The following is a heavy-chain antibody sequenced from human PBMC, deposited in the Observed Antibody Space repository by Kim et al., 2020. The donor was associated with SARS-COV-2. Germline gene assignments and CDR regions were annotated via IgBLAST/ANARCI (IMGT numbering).Heavy chain of an antibody. D-gene: IGHD4-17*01. Sequence: SETLSLTCAVYGGSFSGYYWSWIRQPPGKGLEWIGEINHSGSTNYNPSLKSRVTISVDTSKKQFSLKLSSVTAADTAVYYCARGRGGTTVVTLGLGYYYYYGMDVWGQGTTVTVSS. CDR1: GGSFSGYY. V-gene: IGHV4-34*01. J-gene: IGHJ6*02. CDR2: INHSGST. CDR3: ARGRGGTTVVTLGLGYYYYYGMDV.